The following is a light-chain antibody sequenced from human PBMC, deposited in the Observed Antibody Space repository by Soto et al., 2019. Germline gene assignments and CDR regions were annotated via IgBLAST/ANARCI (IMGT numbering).Light chain of an antibody. CDR3: QQYKNWPRT. V-gene: IGKV3-15*01. J-gene: IGKJ1*01. CDR2: GSS. Sequence: EIVMTQSPATLSVSPGERATLSCTASQSVSGNLAWYQQKPDQAPRLLNYGSSTRATGIPARCSSGGSGTEFPLTISSLQSEDFAFYYCQQYKNWPRTFGQGTKVEIK. CDR1: QSVSGN.